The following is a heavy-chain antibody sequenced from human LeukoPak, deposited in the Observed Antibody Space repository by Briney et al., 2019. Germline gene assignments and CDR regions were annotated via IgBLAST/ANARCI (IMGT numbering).Heavy chain of an antibody. J-gene: IGHJ4*02. Sequence: SETLSLTCTVSGGSISSSSYYWGWIRQPPGTGPEWIGSIYYSGSTYYNPSLKSRVTISVDTSKNQFSLKLSSVTAADTAVYYCARHILWFGELPPPFYFDYWGQGTLVTVSS. CDR2: IYYSGST. D-gene: IGHD3-10*01. CDR1: GGSISSSSYY. V-gene: IGHV4-39*01. CDR3: ARHILWFGELPPPFYFDY.